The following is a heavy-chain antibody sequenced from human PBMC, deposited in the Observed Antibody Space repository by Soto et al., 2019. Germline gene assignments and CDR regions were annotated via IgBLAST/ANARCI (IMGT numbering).Heavy chain of an antibody. V-gene: IGHV4-34*01. J-gene: IGHJ5*02. CDR1: GGSFSGYY. CDR2: INHSGST. D-gene: IGHD3-10*01. Sequence: SETLSLTCAVYGGSFSGYYWSWIRQPPGKGLEWIGEINHSGSTNYNPSLKRRVTISVDTSKNQFSLKLSSVTAADTAVYYCARLGRPSIPMVRGVKNWFDPWGQGTLVTVSS. CDR3: ARLGRPSIPMVRGVKNWFDP.